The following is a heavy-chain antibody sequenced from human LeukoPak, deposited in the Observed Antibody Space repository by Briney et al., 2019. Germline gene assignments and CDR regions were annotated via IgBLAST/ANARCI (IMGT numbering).Heavy chain of an antibody. V-gene: IGHV3-74*01. CDR1: GFVFSGYW. Sequence: PGGSLRLSCAGSGFVFSGYWMLWVRRAPGKGLVWVSRISNDGSITNYADSVKGRFTISRDNAKNSLYLQMNSLRAEDTAVYYCARGYSSGWSTMSYWGQGTLVTVSS. CDR2: ISNDGSIT. J-gene: IGHJ4*02. D-gene: IGHD6-19*01. CDR3: ARGYSSGWSTMSY.